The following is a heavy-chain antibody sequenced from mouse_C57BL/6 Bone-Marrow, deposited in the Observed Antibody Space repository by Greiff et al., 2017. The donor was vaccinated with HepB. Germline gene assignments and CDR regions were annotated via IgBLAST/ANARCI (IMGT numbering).Heavy chain of an antibody. CDR1: GYTFTDYN. V-gene: IGHV1-18*01. D-gene: IGHD1-1*01. J-gene: IGHJ1*03. CDR2: INPNNGGT. Sequence: EVQLQQSGPELVKPGASVKIPCKASGYTFTDYNMDWVKQSHGKSLEWIGDINPNNGGTIYNQKFKGKATLTVDKSSSTAYMELRSLTSEDTAVYYCARWGVVARDWYFDVWGTGTTVTVSS. CDR3: ARWGVVARDWYFDV.